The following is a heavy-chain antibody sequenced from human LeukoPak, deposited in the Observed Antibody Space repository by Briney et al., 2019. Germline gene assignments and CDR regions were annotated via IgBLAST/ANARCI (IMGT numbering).Heavy chain of an antibody. J-gene: IGHJ4*02. D-gene: IGHD3-9*01. V-gene: IGHV3-30-3*01. CDR2: ISYDGSNK. CDR1: GFTFSSYA. Sequence: GGSLRLSCAASGFTFSSYAMHWVRQAPGKGLEWVAVISYDGSNKYYADSVKGRFTISRDNSKNTLYLQMNSLRAEDTAVYYCARDGALTYYDILTGYYFFDYWGRGTLVTVSS. CDR3: ARDGALTYYDILTGYYFFDY.